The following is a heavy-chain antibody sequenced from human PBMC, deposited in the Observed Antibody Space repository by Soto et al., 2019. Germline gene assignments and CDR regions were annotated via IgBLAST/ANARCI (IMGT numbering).Heavy chain of an antibody. CDR3: ARGQVVAAQH. D-gene: IGHD2-15*01. V-gene: IGHV4-30-2*01. CDR1: GGSISSGGYS. Sequence: SETLSLTCAVSGGSISSGGYSWSWIRQPPGKGLEWIGYIYHSGSTYYNPSLKSRVTISVDRSKNQFSLKLSSVTAADTAVYNCARGQVVAAQHWGQGTLVTVSS. J-gene: IGHJ4*02. CDR2: IYHSGST.